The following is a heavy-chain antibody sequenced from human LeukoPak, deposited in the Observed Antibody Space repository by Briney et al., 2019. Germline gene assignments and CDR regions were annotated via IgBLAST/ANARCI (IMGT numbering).Heavy chain of an antibody. V-gene: IGHV3-30-3*01. CDR3: ARDTLWGPFWSGYYTD. D-gene: IGHD3-3*01. CDR2: ISYDGSNK. CDR1: GFTFSSYA. Sequence: GRSLRLSCAASGFTFSSYAMHWVRQAPGKGLEWVAVISYDGSNKYYADSVKGRFTISRDNSKNTLYLQMNSLRSEDTAVYYCARDTLWGPFWSGYYTDWGQGTLVTVSS. J-gene: IGHJ4*02.